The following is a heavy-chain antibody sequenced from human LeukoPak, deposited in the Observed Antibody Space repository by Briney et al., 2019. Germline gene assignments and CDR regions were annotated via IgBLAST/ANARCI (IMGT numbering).Heavy chain of an antibody. CDR1: GFTFSNYA. Sequence: PGGSLRLSCAASGFTFSNYAITWVRQAPGKGLEWVSTISSSGTNTYYADSVKGRFTISRDNSKNTLYLQMNSLRADDTAVYYCAKDGHYDSSGFTLQYWGQGTLVTVSS. V-gene: IGHV3-23*01. CDR2: ISSSGTNT. D-gene: IGHD3-22*01. J-gene: IGHJ1*01. CDR3: AKDGHYDSSGFTLQY.